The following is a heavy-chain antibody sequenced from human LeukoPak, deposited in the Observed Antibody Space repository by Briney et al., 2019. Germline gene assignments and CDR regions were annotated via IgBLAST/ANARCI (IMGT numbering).Heavy chain of an antibody. CDR2: IYSGGNT. CDR3: ARRVSAYYIDY. V-gene: IGHV3-66*04. CDR1: GFTVSSNY. D-gene: IGHD3-22*01. J-gene: IGHJ4*02. Sequence: GGSLRLSCAASGFTVSSNYMSWVRQVPGKGLEWVSVIYSGGNTYYADSVKGRFTISRDNSRNTLYLQMNSLRAEDTAVYYCARRVSAYYIDYWGQRTLVTVSS.